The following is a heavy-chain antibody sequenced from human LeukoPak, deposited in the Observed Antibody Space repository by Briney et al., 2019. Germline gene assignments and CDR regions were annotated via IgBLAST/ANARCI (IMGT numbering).Heavy chain of an antibody. V-gene: IGHV3-48*01. CDR3: ARGYSFIDF. CDR1: GFSLGSYS. J-gene: IGHJ4*02. Sequence: PGGSLRLSCVASGFSLGSYSMNWVRQAPGKGLEWISYISSSSGTVYYADSVKGRFTISRDNAKNSLFLQLNTLRVDDTAVYYCARGYSFIDFWGQGTLPTVSS. CDR2: ISSSSGTV. D-gene: IGHD5-18*01.